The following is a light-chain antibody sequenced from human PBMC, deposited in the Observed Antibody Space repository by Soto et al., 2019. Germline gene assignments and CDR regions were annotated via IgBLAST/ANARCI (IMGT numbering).Light chain of an antibody. CDR1: QSVSSNY. CDR3: HQYGSSPWT. V-gene: IGKV3-20*01. J-gene: IGKJ1*01. Sequence: EIVLTQSPGTLSLSPGERATLSCRASQSVSSNYLAWYQQKPGQAPRLLIYGASSRATGIPDRFSGSGSGTDFTLTIIRLDPEDFAVYYCHQYGSSPWTFGQGTKV. CDR2: GAS.